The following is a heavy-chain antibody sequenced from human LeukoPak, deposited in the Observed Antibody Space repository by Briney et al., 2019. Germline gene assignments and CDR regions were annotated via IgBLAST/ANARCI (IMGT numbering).Heavy chain of an antibody. V-gene: IGHV4-39*01. D-gene: IGHD3-22*01. CDR2: IYYSGRT. J-gene: IGHJ1*01. CDR3: ARRRYYDGSGYLE. Sequence: SETLSLTCSVSGDSVSRSDSYWDWIRQPPGKGLVWIGTIYYSGRTYYSPSLKSRVTMSVDPSNNQFSLTLRPVTAADTAVYYCARRRYYDGSGYLEWGQGTLLSVSS. CDR1: GDSVSRSDSY.